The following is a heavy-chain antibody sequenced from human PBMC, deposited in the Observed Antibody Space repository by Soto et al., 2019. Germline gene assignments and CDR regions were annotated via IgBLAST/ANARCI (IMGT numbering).Heavy chain of an antibody. J-gene: IGHJ4*02. CDR1: GDSVSSGSYF. V-gene: IGHV4-61*01. D-gene: IGHD6-13*01. CDR3: AKANVAAAGIHYY. Sequence: QVQLQESGPGLVKPSETLSLTCTVSGDSVSSGSYFWSWIRQPPGKGLEWIGYIYDNGKTHYNLSLESRVTLSVDTSKNQFSLKLTSVTAADTAVYYCAKANVAAAGIHYYWGQGTLVTVSS. CDR2: IYDNGKT.